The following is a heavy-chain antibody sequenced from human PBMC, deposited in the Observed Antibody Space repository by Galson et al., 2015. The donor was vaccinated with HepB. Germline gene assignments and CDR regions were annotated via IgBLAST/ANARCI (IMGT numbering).Heavy chain of an antibody. CDR2: ISGSGGST. CDR1: GFTFSSYA. V-gene: IGHV3-23*01. D-gene: IGHD1-7*01. Sequence: SLRLSCAASGFTFSSYAMSWVRQAPEKGLEWVSAISGSGGSTYYADSVKGRFTISRDDSKNTLYLQMNSLRAEDTAVYYCAKLRPPARGQNYGGPYYFDYWGQGTLVTVSS. J-gene: IGHJ4*02. CDR3: AKLRPPARGQNYGGPYYFDY.